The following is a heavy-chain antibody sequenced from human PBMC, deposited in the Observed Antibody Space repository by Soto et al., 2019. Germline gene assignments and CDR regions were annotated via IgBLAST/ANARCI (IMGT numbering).Heavy chain of an antibody. CDR1: GGSISSGGYY. CDR2: IYYSGST. CDR3: AREGVVLMVPRNGSRPRRHFDY. V-gene: IGHV4-31*03. Sequence: SETLSLTCTVSGGSISSGGYYWSWIRQHPGKGLEWIGYIYYSGSTNYNPSLKSRVTISVDTSKNQFSLKLSSVTAADTAVYYCAREGVVLMVPRNGSRPRRHFDYWGQGTLVTVSS. D-gene: IGHD2-8*01. J-gene: IGHJ4*02.